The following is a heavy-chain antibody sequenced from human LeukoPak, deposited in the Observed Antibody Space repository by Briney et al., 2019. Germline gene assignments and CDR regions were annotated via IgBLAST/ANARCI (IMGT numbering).Heavy chain of an antibody. D-gene: IGHD2-2*03. J-gene: IGHJ4*02. CDR2: ISYDGSNK. Sequence: PGGSLRLSCAASGFTFSSYAMHWVRQAPGKGLEWVAVISYDGSNKYYADSVKGRFTISRDNSKNTLYLQMNSLRAEDTAVYYCARDFGRFHRGFGYCSSTSCYLNLGGIDYWGQGTLVTVSS. CDR1: GFTFSSYA. V-gene: IGHV3-30-3*01. CDR3: ARDFGRFHRGFGYCSSTSCYLNLGGIDY.